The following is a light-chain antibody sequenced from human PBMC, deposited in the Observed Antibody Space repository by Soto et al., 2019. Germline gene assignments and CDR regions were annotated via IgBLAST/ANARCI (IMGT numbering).Light chain of an antibody. CDR2: DVI. CDR1: SSDVGGYNH. Sequence: QSALTQPRSVSGSPGQSVTISCTGTSSDVGGYNHVSWYQQHPGKAPKLMIYDVINRPSGVPERFSGSKSGNTASLTISGLQAEDEADYYCCSYAGTYTFVFGTGIKVTVL. CDR3: CSYAGTYTFV. V-gene: IGLV2-11*01. J-gene: IGLJ1*01.